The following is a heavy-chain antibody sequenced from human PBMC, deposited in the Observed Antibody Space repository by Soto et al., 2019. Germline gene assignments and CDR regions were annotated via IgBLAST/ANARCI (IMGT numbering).Heavy chain of an antibody. CDR1: GGSMSSYY. J-gene: IGHJ4*02. CDR2: IFYSGST. Sequence: SETLSLTCTVSGGSMSSYYWSWIRQPPGEGLECIGNIFYSGSTNYNPSLKSRVTISIDTSKNQFSLKLTSVTAADTAVYYCARHYYGSGSFYIWGRGTLVTVSS. D-gene: IGHD3-10*01. CDR3: ARHYYGSGSFYI. V-gene: IGHV4-59*08.